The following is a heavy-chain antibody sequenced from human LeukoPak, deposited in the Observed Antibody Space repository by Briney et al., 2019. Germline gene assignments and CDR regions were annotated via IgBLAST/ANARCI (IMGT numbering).Heavy chain of an antibody. V-gene: IGHV3-30-3*01. Sequence: GGSLRLSCAASGFTFSSYAMHWVRQAPGKGLEWVAVISYDGSNKYYADSVKGRFTISRDNSKNTLYLQMNSLSAEDTAVYYCARGGNAATYWGQGTLVTVSS. CDR3: ARGGNAATY. D-gene: IGHD3-10*01. CDR1: GFTFSSYA. J-gene: IGHJ4*02. CDR2: ISYDGSNK.